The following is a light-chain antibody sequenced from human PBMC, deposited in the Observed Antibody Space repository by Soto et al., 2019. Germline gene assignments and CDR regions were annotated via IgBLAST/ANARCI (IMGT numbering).Light chain of an antibody. Sequence: DIQMTQSPSSLSASVGDRVTITCRASQSISVYLQWYQHKPGQAPKVLIYAASSLQSGVPSRFSGSGSGTDFTLTISSLQPEDFATYYCQQSYTSPFTFGPGTKVDFK. CDR3: QQSYTSPFT. CDR1: QSISVY. V-gene: IGKV1-39*01. J-gene: IGKJ3*01. CDR2: AAS.